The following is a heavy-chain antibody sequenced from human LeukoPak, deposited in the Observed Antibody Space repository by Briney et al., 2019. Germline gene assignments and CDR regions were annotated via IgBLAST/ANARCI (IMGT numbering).Heavy chain of an antibody. J-gene: IGHJ4*02. Sequence: GGSLRLSCAASGFTFSSYGMNWVRQAPGKGLEWVSYISGSSSPIYYADSVKGRVTISRDNAKDSLYLQMTSLRDEDTAVYYCARVSGSYYFDYWGQGTLVTVSP. V-gene: IGHV3-48*02. D-gene: IGHD3-10*01. CDR2: ISGSSSPI. CDR1: GFTFSSYG. CDR3: ARVSGSYYFDY.